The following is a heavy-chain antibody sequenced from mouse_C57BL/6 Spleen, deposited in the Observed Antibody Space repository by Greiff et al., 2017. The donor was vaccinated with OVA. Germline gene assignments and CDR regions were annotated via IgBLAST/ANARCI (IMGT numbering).Heavy chain of an antibody. Sequence: EVQLQESGPGLVKPSQSLSLTCSVTGYSITSGYYWNWIRQFPGNKLEWMGYISYDGSNNYNPSLKNRISITRDTSKNQFFLKLNSVTTEDTATYYCARDLYYGYDGGDYYAMDYWGQGTSVTVSS. CDR3: ARDLYYGYDGGDYYAMDY. CDR1: GYSITSGYY. CDR2: ISYDGSN. J-gene: IGHJ4*01. D-gene: IGHD2-2*01. V-gene: IGHV3-6*01.